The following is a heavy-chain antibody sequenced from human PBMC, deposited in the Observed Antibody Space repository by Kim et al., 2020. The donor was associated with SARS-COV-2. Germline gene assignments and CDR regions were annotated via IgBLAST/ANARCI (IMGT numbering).Heavy chain of an antibody. Sequence: GGSLRLSCAASGFTFDDYAMHWVRQAPGKGLEWVSGISWNSGSIGYADSVKGRFTISRDNAKNSLYLQMNSLRAEDTALYYCAKEGQQLVLPHVYYYYGMDVWGQGTTVTVSS. CDR1: GFTFDDYA. CDR2: ISWNSGSI. J-gene: IGHJ6*02. D-gene: IGHD6-13*01. V-gene: IGHV3-9*01. CDR3: AKEGQQLVLPHVYYYYGMDV.